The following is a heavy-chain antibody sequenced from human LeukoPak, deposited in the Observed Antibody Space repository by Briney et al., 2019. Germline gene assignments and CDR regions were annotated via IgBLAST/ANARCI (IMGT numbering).Heavy chain of an antibody. CDR3: AKDPHDYGADY. D-gene: IGHD4-17*01. V-gene: IGHV3-21*04. CDR2: ISSSSSYI. Sequence: GGCLRLSCAASGFTFISYSMNWVRQAPGKGLEWVSSISSSSSYIFYADSVKGRFTISRDNAKKSLYLQMNSLRAEDTAVYYCAKDPHDYGADYWGQGTLVTVSS. CDR1: GFTFISYS. J-gene: IGHJ4*02.